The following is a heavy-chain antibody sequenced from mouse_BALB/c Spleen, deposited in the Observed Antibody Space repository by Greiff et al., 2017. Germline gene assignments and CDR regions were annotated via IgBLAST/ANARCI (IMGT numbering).Heavy chain of an antibody. J-gene: IGHJ4*01. V-gene: IGHV5-17*02. D-gene: IGHD3-3*01. CDR3: ARGRTELRGMDY. Sequence: EVQLVESGGGLVQPGGSRKLSCAASGFTFSSFGMHWVRQAPEKGLEWVAYISSGSSTIYYADTVKGRFTISRDNPKNTLFLQMTSLRSEDTAMYYCARGRTELRGMDYWGQGTSVTVSS. CDR2: ISSGSSTI. CDR1: GFTFSSFG.